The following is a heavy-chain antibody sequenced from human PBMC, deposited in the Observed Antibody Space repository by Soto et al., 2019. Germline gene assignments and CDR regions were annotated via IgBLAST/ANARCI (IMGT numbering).Heavy chain of an antibody. Sequence: SQTLSLTCAISGDSVSSNSAAWNWIRQSPSRGLEWLGRTYYRSKWYNDYAVSVKSRITINPDTSKNQFSLQLNSVTPEDTAVYYCARDSYKGYSSWTFGPRGIRRFDYWGQGTLVTVSS. J-gene: IGHJ4*02. CDR1: GDSVSSNSAA. CDR3: ARDSYKGYSSWTFGPRGIRRFDY. D-gene: IGHD6-6*01. V-gene: IGHV6-1*01. CDR2: TYYRSKWYN.